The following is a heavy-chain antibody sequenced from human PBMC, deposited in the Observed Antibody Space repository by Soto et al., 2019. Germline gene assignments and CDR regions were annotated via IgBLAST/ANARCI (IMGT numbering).Heavy chain of an antibody. CDR1: GYTFSSYG. Sequence: VQLVQSGAEVKKPGASVKVSCKASGYTFSSYGITWVRQAPGQGLEGMGWISVYNGNTNYTQKLQGRVTMTTDTSTKTAYMELRSLRSDDTAVYYCAREKRLHLWQPYGLDVWGQGTTVTVSS. CDR3: AREKRLHLWQPYGLDV. D-gene: IGHD5-18*01. V-gene: IGHV1-18*01. J-gene: IGHJ6*02. CDR2: ISVYNGNT.